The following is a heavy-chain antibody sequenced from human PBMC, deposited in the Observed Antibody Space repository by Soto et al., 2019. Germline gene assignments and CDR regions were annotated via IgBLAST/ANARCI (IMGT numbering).Heavy chain of an antibody. Sequence: SETLSLTCAVSGGSISSSNWWSWVRQPPGKGLEWIGEIYHSGSTNYNPSLKSRVTISVDKSKNQFSLKLSSVTAADTAVYYCARHAIESRYFDWLSVAKGTTFDYWGQGTLVTVSS. J-gene: IGHJ4*02. CDR2: IYHSGST. CDR1: GGSISSSNW. D-gene: IGHD3-9*01. CDR3: ARHAIESRYFDWLSVAKGTTFDY. V-gene: IGHV4-4*02.